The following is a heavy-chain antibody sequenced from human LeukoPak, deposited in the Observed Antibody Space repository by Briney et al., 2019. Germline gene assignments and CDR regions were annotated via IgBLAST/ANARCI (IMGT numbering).Heavy chain of an antibody. D-gene: IGHD3-10*01. CDR2: IKQDGSEK. Sequence: GGSLRLSCAASGFSFRAYWMSWVRQAPGKGLEWVANIKQDGSEKYYVDSVKGRFTISRDNAKNSLYLQMNSLRAEDTAVYYCAKNAGTSFTVHAFDIWGQGTMVTVSS. CDR1: GFSFRAYW. V-gene: IGHV3-7*03. CDR3: AKNAGTSFTVHAFDI. J-gene: IGHJ3*02.